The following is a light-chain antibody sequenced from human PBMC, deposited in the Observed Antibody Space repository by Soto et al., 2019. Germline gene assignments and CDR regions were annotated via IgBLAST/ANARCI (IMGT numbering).Light chain of an antibody. CDR3: TSYMSSSTYV. V-gene: IGLV2-14*01. CDR1: SNDVGGYNY. CDR2: EVS. J-gene: IGLJ1*01. Sequence: QSALTQPASVSGSPGQSITISCTGTSNDVGGYNYVSWYQQHPGKAPKLMIYEVSNRPSGVSNHFSGSKSGNTASLTISGLQAEDEADYYCTSYMSSSTYVFGTGTKLTVL.